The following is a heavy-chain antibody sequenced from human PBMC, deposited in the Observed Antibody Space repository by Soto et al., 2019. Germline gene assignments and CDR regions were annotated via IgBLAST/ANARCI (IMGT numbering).Heavy chain of an antibody. J-gene: IGHJ4*02. CDR1: GGSISSGGYY. CDR3: ARDRADCSGGSCYFERYYYFDY. Sequence: QVQLQESGPGLVKPSQTLSLTCTVSGGSISSGGYYWSWIRQHPGKGLEWIGYIYYSGSTYYNPSLKSRVTISVDTSKNQFSLKLSSVTAADTAVYYCARDRADCSGGSCYFERYYYFDYWGQGTLVTVSS. CDR2: IYYSGST. D-gene: IGHD2-15*01. V-gene: IGHV4-31*03.